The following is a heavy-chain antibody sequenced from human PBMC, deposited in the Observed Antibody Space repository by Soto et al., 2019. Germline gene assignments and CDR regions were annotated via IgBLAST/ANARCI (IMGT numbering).Heavy chain of an antibody. J-gene: IGHJ4*02. D-gene: IGHD3-10*01. CDR2: VSGRNSI. CDR1: GFTVSNYN. CDR3: ARDDDRIWFGDFDY. V-gene: IGHV3-21*01. Sequence: EVQLVESGGGLVKPGGSLRLSCAASGFTVSNYNMNWIRQAPGKGLEWVACVSGRNSIYYADSVKGRFIISRDNAKNSLYLQMNSLRAEDTAVYYCARDDDRIWFGDFDYWGQGTLVTVDS.